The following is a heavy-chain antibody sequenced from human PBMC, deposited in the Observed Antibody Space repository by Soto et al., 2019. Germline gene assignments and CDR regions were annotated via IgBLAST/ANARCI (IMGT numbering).Heavy chain of an antibody. CDR2: ISGSGGST. Sequence: LRLSCAASGFTFSSYAMSWVRQTPGKGLAWVSAISGSGGSTYYADSVKGRFTISRDNSKNTLYLQMNSLRAEDTAVYYCAIGVGGQRGPMRYYYYGMDVWGPATTVTVSS. J-gene: IGHJ6*02. CDR1: GFTFSSYA. CDR3: AIGVGGQRGPMRYYYYGMDV. D-gene: IGHD3-10*01. V-gene: IGHV3-23*01.